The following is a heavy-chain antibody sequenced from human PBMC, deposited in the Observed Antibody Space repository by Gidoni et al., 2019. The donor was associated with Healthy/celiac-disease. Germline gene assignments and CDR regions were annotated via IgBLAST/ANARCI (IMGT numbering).Heavy chain of an antibody. D-gene: IGHD3-22*01. CDR2: ISYDGSNK. V-gene: IGHV3-30*18. CDR1: GFTFSSYG. Sequence: QVQLVESGGGVVQPGRSLRLSCAASGFTFSSYGMHWVRQAPGKGLEWVAVISYDGSNKYYADSVKGRFTISRDNSKNTLYLQMNSLRAEDTAVYYCAKEGVYYDSSGYATFGAFDIWGQGTMVTVSS. J-gene: IGHJ3*02. CDR3: AKEGVYYDSSGYATFGAFDI.